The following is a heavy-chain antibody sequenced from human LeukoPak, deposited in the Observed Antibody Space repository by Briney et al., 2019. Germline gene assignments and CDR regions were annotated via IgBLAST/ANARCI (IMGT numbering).Heavy chain of an antibody. CDR3: ARYAVAGSNLYFDY. Sequence: SETLSLTCTVSGDSIDTYYWSWLRQPAGKGLEWVGRIPRSGSTNYNPSLTSRVTLSVDTYTNQLSLKVTSVTAADTAVYYCARYAVAGSNLYFDYWGQGTLVTVSS. D-gene: IGHD6-19*01. CDR2: IPRSGST. CDR1: GDSIDTYY. V-gene: IGHV4-4*07. J-gene: IGHJ4*02.